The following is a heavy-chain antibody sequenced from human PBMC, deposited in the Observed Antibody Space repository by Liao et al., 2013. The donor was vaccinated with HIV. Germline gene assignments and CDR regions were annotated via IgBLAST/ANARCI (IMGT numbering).Heavy chain of an antibody. CDR1: GGSFSGYY. J-gene: IGHJ4*02. Sequence: QVQLQQWGAGLLKPSETLSLTCAVYGGSFSGYYWSWIRQPPGKGLEWIGEINHSGSTNYNPSLKSRVTISVDTSKNQFSLKLSSVTAADTAVYYCARGLLLGYCSSASCYYFDYWGQGTLVTVSS. CDR3: ARGLLLGYCSSASCYYFDY. V-gene: IGHV4-34*01. D-gene: IGHD2-2*01. CDR2: INHSGST.